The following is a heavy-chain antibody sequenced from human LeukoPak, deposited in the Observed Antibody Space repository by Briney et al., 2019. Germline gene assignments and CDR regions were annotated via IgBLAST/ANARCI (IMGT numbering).Heavy chain of an antibody. Sequence: SETLSRTCAVSGVSISSGGYSWSWIRQPPGKGLEWIGYIYHSGSTYYNPSLKSRVTISVDRSKNQFSLKLSSVTAADTAVYYCARGKADAFDIWGQGTMVTVSS. CDR1: GVSISSGGYS. V-gene: IGHV4-30-2*01. D-gene: IGHD6-13*01. J-gene: IGHJ3*02. CDR3: ARGKADAFDI. CDR2: IYHSGST.